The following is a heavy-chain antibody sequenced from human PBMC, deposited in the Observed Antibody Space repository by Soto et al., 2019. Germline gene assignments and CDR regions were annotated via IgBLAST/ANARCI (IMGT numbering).Heavy chain of an antibody. CDR2: VSPKSGGT. CDR3: AREVVETSSLWLDP. J-gene: IGHJ5*02. Sequence: ASVKVSCKASGYNFSDYYIHWVRQAPGQGLEWLGWVSPKSGGTNYAQKFKGRVTMTRDTSISTAYMQLNSLKIDDTAVYYCAREVVETSSLWLDPWGQGTLVTVSS. V-gene: IGHV1-2*02. D-gene: IGHD6-6*01. CDR1: GYNFSDYY.